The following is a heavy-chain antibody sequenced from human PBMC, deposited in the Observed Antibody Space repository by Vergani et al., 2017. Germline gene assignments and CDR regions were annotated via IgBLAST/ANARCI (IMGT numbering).Heavy chain of an antibody. Sequence: EVQLLESGGGLVQPGGSLRLSCAASRFTFSSYAMSWVRQAPGKGLEWVSAISGSGGSTYYADSVKGRFTISRDNSKSTLYLQMNSLRAEDTAVYYCLRGDGYNPTGPFDYWGQGTLVTVSS. CDR2: ISGSGGST. CDR1: RFTFSSYA. J-gene: IGHJ4*02. CDR3: LRGDGYNPTGPFDY. D-gene: IGHD5-24*01. V-gene: IGHV3-23*01.